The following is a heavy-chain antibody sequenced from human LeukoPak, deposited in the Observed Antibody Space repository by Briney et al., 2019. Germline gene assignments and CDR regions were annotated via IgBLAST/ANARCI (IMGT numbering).Heavy chain of an antibody. CDR2: IYHGGST. Sequence: PSETLSLTCAVSGYSISSGCYWGWIRQPPGRGLEWIGTIYHGGSTYYNPSLTSRVTISVDTSKNQLSLKLTSVTAADTAVYYCARYSRNGVDEIGFWGQGTLVTVSS. J-gene: IGHJ4*02. CDR3: ARYSRNGVDEIGF. V-gene: IGHV4-38-2*01. D-gene: IGHD5-12*01. CDR1: GYSISSGCY.